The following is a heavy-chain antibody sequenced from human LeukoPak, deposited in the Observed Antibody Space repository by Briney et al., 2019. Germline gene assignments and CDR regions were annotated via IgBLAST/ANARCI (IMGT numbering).Heavy chain of an antibody. J-gene: IGHJ3*02. V-gene: IGHV4-59*12. CDR2: IYYSGST. CDR3: AREIWFGEFALESSDAFDI. Sequence: SETLSLTCTVSGGSISSYYWSWIRQPPGKGLEWIGYIYYSGSTNYNPSLKSRVTMSVDTSKNQFSLKLSSVTAADTAVYYCAREIWFGEFALESSDAFDIWGQGTMVTVSS. D-gene: IGHD3-10*01. CDR1: GGSISSYY.